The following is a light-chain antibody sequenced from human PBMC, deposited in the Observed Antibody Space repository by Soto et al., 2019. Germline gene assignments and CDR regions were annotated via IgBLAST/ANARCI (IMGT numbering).Light chain of an antibody. CDR1: QGISSY. CDR2: AAS. CDR3: QQLNSYPPA. Sequence: DIQLTQSPSFLSASVGDRVTITCRASQGISSYLAWYQQKPGKAPKLLIYAASTLQSGVPSRFSGSGSGTEFNLTISSLQPEDFATYYCQQLNSYPPAFGPGTKVDIK. V-gene: IGKV1-9*01. J-gene: IGKJ3*01.